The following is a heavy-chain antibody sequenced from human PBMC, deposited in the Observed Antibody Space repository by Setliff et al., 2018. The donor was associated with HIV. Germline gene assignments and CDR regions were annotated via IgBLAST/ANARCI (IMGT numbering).Heavy chain of an antibody. D-gene: IGHD3-16*02. Sequence: ASVKVSCKASGGSFRNYAISWVRQAPGQGLEWMGWIDVNKGNTNYAEKFQGRVTLTTDTSTNTAYMEVRSLTSDDTAVYYCVRDGIIRTTRVFDYWGQGTLVTVSS. J-gene: IGHJ4*02. CDR1: GGSFRNYA. V-gene: IGHV1-18*01. CDR3: VRDGIIRTTRVFDY. CDR2: IDVNKGNT.